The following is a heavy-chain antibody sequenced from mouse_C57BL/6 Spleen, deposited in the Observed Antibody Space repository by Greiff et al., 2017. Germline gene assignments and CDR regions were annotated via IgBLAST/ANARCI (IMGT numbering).Heavy chain of an antibody. CDR3: AKTRGNYGYFDV. Sequence: VKLMESGPGLVQPSQSLSITCTVSGFSLTSYGVHWVRQSPGKGLEWLGVIWRGGSTDYNAAFMSRLSITKDNSKSQVFFKMNSLQADDTAIYYGAKTRGNYGYFDVWGTGTTVTVSS. CDR2: IWRGGST. D-gene: IGHD2-1*01. CDR1: GFSLTSYG. V-gene: IGHV2-5*01. J-gene: IGHJ1*03.